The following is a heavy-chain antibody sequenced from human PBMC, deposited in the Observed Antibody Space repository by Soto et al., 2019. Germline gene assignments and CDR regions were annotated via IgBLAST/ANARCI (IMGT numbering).Heavy chain of an antibody. CDR3: AKDMSKNRLSFGLGY. CDR1: GFTFGDYS. J-gene: IGHJ4*02. D-gene: IGHD3-3*01. Sequence: DVQLVESGGVVVQPGGSLRLSCAASGFTFGDYSMHWVRQAPGKGLEWVSLIICAGTSTSYADSVKGRFTVSRDNSKNSLYLKMNSLRTEDTALYYCAKDMSKNRLSFGLGYWGQGTLVTVSS. V-gene: IGHV3-43*01. CDR2: IICAGTST.